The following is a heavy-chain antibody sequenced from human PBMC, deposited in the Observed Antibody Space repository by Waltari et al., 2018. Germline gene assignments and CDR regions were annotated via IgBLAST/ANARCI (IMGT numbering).Heavy chain of an antibody. D-gene: IGHD2-2*01. V-gene: IGHV4-39*01. J-gene: IGHJ5*02. Sequence: QLQLQESGPGLVKPSETLSLTCTVSGGSISSSSYYWGWIRQPPGKGLEWIGSIYYSGSTYYSPALKSRCTISVDTSKNQFSLKLSSVTAADTAVYYCARGYCSSTSCLLNWFDPWGQGTLVTVSS. CDR3: ARGYCSSTSCLLNWFDP. CDR2: IYYSGST. CDR1: GGSISSSSYY.